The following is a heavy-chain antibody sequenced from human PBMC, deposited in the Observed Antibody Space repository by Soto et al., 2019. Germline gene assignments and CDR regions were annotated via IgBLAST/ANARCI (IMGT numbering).Heavy chain of an antibody. V-gene: IGHV1-2*02. D-gene: IGHD6-19*01. CDR3: ARLQIEVAGSN. Sequence: ASVKVSCKASGYTFSDYYMHWVRQAPGQGLEWMGWINANSGGTTYAQKFQGRVTMTRDTSTSTAYMELSRLSSDDTAIYYCARLQIEVAGSNWGQGTLVTVSS. CDR2: INANSGGT. CDR1: GYTFSDYY. J-gene: IGHJ4*02.